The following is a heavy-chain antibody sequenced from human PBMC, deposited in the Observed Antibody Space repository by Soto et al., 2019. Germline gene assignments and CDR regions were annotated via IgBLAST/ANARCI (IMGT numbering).Heavy chain of an antibody. CDR3: ASQHYYDSSGYYVVY. D-gene: IGHD3-22*01. Sequence: PSETLSLTCTVSGGSISINIYYWCWIRQPPGKGLEWIGNIHYSGSTYYDSSLKSRVTISVDTSKNQFSLKLSSVTAADTAVYYCASQHYYDSSGYYVVYWGQGTLVTVSS. CDR2: IHYSGST. V-gene: IGHV4-39*01. J-gene: IGHJ4*02. CDR1: GGSISINIYY.